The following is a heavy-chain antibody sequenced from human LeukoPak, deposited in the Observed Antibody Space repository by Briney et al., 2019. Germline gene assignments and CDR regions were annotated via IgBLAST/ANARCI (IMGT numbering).Heavy chain of an antibody. D-gene: IGHD2-15*01. V-gene: IGHV3-7*01. Sequence: GGSLRLSCAASGFTFSNFWISWVRQAPGKGLEWEANIKQDGSEKNYVDSVKGRFTISRDNAANSLHLQMSSLRVEDTALYYCAREGQDLDCWGQGTLVAVST. CDR3: AREGQDLDC. CDR2: IKQDGSEK. J-gene: IGHJ4*02. CDR1: GFTFSNFW.